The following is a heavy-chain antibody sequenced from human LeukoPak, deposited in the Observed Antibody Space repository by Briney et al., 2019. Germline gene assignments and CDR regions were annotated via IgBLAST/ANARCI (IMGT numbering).Heavy chain of an antibody. J-gene: IGHJ4*02. V-gene: IGHV3-23*01. Sequence: PGGSLRLSCEGSGFTFSDYWMTWVRQAPGKGLEWVSAISGSGGNTYYADSVKGRFTISRDNSKNTLYLQMNSLRAEDTAVYYCAKGSRVEPVAYCDYWGQGTLVTVSS. CDR3: AKGSRVEPVAYCDY. CDR2: ISGSGGNT. CDR1: GFTFSDYW. D-gene: IGHD2-2*01.